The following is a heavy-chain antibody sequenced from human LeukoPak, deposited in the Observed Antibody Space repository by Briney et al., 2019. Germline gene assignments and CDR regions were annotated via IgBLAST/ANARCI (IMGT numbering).Heavy chain of an antibody. V-gene: IGHV3-30*02. J-gene: IGHJ4*02. CDR2: IRYDGSNK. D-gene: IGHD3-22*01. CDR3: ARGAPTFYYDSSGYYPLGY. Sequence: PGGSLRLSCAASGFTFSSYGMHWVRQAPGKGLEWVAFIRYDGSNKYYADSVKGRFTISRDNAKNSLYLQMNSLRAEDTAVYYCARGAPTFYYDSSGYYPLGYWGQGTLVTVSS. CDR1: GFTFSSYG.